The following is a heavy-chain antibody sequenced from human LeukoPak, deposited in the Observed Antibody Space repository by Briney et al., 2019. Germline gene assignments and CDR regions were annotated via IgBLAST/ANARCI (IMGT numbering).Heavy chain of an antibody. CDR1: GGSISSYY. Sequence: SETLSLTCTVSGGSISSYYWSWIRQPPGKGLEWIGYIYYSGSTNYNSSLKSRVTISVDTSKNQFSLKLSSVTAADTAVYYCARVIIAVAGTGYFDYWGQGTLVTVSS. D-gene: IGHD6-19*01. J-gene: IGHJ4*02. CDR2: IYYSGST. CDR3: ARVIIAVAGTGYFDY. V-gene: IGHV4-59*01.